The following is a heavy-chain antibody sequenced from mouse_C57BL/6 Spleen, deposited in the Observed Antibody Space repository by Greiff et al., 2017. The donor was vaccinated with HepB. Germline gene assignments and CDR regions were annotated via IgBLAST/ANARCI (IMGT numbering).Heavy chain of an antibody. CDR1: GFTFSDYY. CDR3: ARDHALTGSWYFDV. Sequence: EVKLMESEGGLVQPGSSMKLSCTASGFTFSDYYMAWVRQVPEKGLEWVANINYDGSSTYYLDSLKSRFIISRDNAKNILYLQMSSLKSEDTATYYCARDHALTGSWYFDVWGTGTTVTVSS. J-gene: IGHJ1*03. CDR2: INYDGSST. V-gene: IGHV5-16*01. D-gene: IGHD4-1*01.